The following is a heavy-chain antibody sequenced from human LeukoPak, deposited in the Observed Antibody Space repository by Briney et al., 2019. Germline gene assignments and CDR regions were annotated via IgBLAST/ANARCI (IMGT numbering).Heavy chain of an antibody. Sequence: ASVKVSCKASGGTFSSYAISWVRQAPGQGLEWMGGIIPIFGTANYAQKFQGRVTITADKSTSTAYMELSSLRSEDTAVYYCASAYRMYATQGHYYYYMDVWGKGTTVTVSS. CDR3: ASAYRMYATQGHYYYYMDV. CDR1: GGTFSSYA. D-gene: IGHD2-8*01. CDR2: IIPIFGTA. V-gene: IGHV1-69*06. J-gene: IGHJ6*03.